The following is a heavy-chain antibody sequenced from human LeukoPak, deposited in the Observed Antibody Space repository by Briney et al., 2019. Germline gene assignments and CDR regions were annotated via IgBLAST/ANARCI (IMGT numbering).Heavy chain of an antibody. CDR1: GFTFSNFG. CDR3: ARGKRGFGDPYSFFDY. D-gene: IGHD4-17*01. J-gene: IGHJ4*02. CDR2: ISGSSDTI. V-gene: IGHV3-48*04. Sequence: GGSLRLSCAASGFTFSNFGLSWVRQAPGKGLEWVSYISGSSDTIYYADSVKGRFTISRDNAKNTLSMQMDNLRVEDTAIYYCARGKRGFGDPYSFFDYWGQGALVTVSS.